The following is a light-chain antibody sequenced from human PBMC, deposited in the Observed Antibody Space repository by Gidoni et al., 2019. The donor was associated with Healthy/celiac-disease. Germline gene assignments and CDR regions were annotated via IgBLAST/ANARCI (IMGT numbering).Light chain of an antibody. J-gene: IGLJ3*02. CDR3: CAYAGSSTWV. Sequence: QSALTQPASLSGPPGQSITTSCTGTSSDVGSYNLVSWYQPHTGKAPKLIIYEGSKRPSGVSNRFSGSKSGNTASLTSSGLQAEDEADYYCCAYAGSSTWVFGGGTKLTVL. CDR1: SSDVGSYNL. CDR2: EGS. V-gene: IGLV2-23*01.